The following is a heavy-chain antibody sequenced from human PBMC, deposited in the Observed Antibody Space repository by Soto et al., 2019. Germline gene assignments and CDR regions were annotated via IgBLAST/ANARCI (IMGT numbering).Heavy chain of an antibody. CDR2: IYYSGST. CDR3: ARRYCSGGSCYAGADYYFDY. V-gene: IGHV4-59*08. Sequence: SETLSLTCTVSGGSISSYYWSWIRQPPGKGLEWIGYIYYSGSTNYNPSLKSRVTISVDTSKNQFSLKLSSVTAADTAVYYCARRYCSGGSCYAGADYYFDYWGQGTLVTVSS. D-gene: IGHD2-15*01. J-gene: IGHJ4*02. CDR1: GGSISSYY.